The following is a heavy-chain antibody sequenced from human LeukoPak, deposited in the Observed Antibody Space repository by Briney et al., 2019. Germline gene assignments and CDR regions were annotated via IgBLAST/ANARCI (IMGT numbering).Heavy chain of an antibody. J-gene: IGHJ3*02. CDR3: AKPITISGATDAFDI. D-gene: IGHD3-3*01. CDR1: GFTFNSYW. CDR2: IKQDGSEK. Sequence: GGSLRLSCVASGFTFNSYWMNWVRQAPGKGLEWVANIKQDGSEKYYVDSVKGRFTISRDNAKNSLYLQMNSLRAEDTAVYYCAKPITISGATDAFDIWGQGTLVTVSS. V-gene: IGHV3-7*01.